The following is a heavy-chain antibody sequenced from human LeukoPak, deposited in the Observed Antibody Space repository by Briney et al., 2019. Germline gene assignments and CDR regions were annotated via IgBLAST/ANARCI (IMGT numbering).Heavy chain of an antibody. Sequence: GGSLRLSCAASGFTFSSYAMHWVRQAPGKGLEWVAVISYDVSNKYYTDSVKGRFSISRDNSKNTLYLQMNSLRAEDTAVYYCARDSSSFPLYTYNWFDPWGQGTLVTVSS. D-gene: IGHD6-6*01. CDR2: ISYDVSNK. CDR1: GFTFSSYA. V-gene: IGHV3-30-3*01. J-gene: IGHJ5*02. CDR3: ARDSSSFPLYTYNWFDP.